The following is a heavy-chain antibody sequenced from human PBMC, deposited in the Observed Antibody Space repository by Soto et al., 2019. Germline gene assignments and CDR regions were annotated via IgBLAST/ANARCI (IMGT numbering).Heavy chain of an antibody. CDR2: INHSGST. CDR1: GGSFGGYY. CDR3: ARAAVRGVISDALDI. V-gene: IGHV4-34*01. Sequence: SETLSLTCAVYGGSFGGYYGSWIRQPPGKGLEWIGEINHSGSTNYNPSLKSRVTISVDTSKNQYSLKLSSVTAADTAVYYCARAAVRGVISDALDIWGRGTLVTVSS. D-gene: IGHD3-10*01. J-gene: IGHJ3*02.